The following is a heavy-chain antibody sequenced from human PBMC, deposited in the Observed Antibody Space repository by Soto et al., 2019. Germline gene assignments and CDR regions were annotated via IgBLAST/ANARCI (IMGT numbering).Heavy chain of an antibody. D-gene: IGHD6-13*01. CDR1: GGSISSSNW. V-gene: IGHV4-4*02. CDR2: IYHSGST. Sequence: QVQLQESGPGLVKPSGTLSLTCAVSGGSISSSNWWSWVRQPPGKGLEWIGAIYHSGSTNYNPSLKSRVTISVYKSKNQFSRKLSSVTAADTAVYYCARGGKAAAGNFYYWGQGTLVTVSS. CDR3: ARGGKAAAGNFYY. J-gene: IGHJ4*02.